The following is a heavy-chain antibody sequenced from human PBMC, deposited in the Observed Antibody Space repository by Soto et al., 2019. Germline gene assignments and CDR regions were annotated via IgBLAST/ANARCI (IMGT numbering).Heavy chain of an antibody. CDR3: ARDRSNSPDLLDS. CDR1: GGSIISDEYY. D-gene: IGHD1-1*01. Sequence: SETLSLTCSVSGGSIISDEYYWTWIRQPPGGGLEWIGHVYYTGSTSYSPSLKSRLTISVDTSKNQFSLRLSSVSAADTAVYYCARDRSNSPDLLDSWGRGTLVTVSS. V-gene: IGHV4-30-4*01. CDR2: VYYTGST. J-gene: IGHJ4*02.